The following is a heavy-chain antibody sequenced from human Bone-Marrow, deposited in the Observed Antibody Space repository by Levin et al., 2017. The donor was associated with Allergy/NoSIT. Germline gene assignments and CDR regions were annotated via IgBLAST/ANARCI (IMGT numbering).Heavy chain of an antibody. V-gene: IGHV3-23*01. CDR1: GFTFNKYG. J-gene: IGHJ6*02. CDR2: IGGSGVDS. CDR3: AKDPMWDRYNFDMDV. Sequence: GGSLRLSCTASGFTFNKYGLTWVRQAPGKGLEWVASIGGSGVDSNYADSVRGRFTITRDMNRIFLQMNSLRVEDTAIYYCAKDPMWDRYNFDMDVWGQGTSVIVSS. D-gene: IGHD1-26*01.